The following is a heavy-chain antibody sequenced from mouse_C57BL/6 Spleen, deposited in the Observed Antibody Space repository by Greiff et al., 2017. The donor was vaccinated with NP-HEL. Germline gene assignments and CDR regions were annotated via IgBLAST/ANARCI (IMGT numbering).Heavy chain of an antibody. J-gene: IGHJ4*01. D-gene: IGHD2-4*01. CDR3: ARRSVYDYDGRYYAMDD. V-gene: IGHV1-82*01. Sequence: QVQLQQSGPELVKPGASVKISCKASGYAFSSSWMNWVKQRPGKGLEWIGRIYPGDGDTNYNGKFKGKATLTADKSSSTAYMQLSSLTSEDSAVYFCARRSVYDYDGRYYAMDDWGQGTSVTVSS. CDR2: IYPGDGDT. CDR1: GYAFSSSW.